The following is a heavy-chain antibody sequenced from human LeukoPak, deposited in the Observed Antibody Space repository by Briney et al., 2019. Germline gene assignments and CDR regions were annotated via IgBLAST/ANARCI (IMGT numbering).Heavy chain of an antibody. J-gene: IGHJ4*02. CDR2: INHSGST. CDR3: ARGPSHYYDSSGRFDY. V-gene: IGHV4-34*01. CDR1: GGSFNGYY. D-gene: IGHD3-22*01. Sequence: SETLSLTCAVYGGSFNGYYWSWIRQPPGKGLEWIGEINHSGSTNYNPSLKSRVTISVDTSKNQFSLKLSSVTAADTAVYYCARGPSHYYDSSGRFDYWGQGTLVTVSS.